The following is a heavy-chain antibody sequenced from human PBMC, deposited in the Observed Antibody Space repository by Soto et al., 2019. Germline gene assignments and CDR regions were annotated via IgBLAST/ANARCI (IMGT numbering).Heavy chain of an antibody. CDR2: MNPNSGNT. CDR1: GYSFTSYD. V-gene: IGHV1-8*01. CDR3: AREAAAGLVY. Sequence: QVQLVQSGAAVKKPGASVKVSGKDSGYSFTSYDINWVRQATGQGLEWMGWMNPNSGNTGYTQKFQGRVTMTRNTSISTAYMELSSLRSEDTAVYYCAREAAAGLVYWGQGTLVTVSS. J-gene: IGHJ4*02. D-gene: IGHD6-13*01.